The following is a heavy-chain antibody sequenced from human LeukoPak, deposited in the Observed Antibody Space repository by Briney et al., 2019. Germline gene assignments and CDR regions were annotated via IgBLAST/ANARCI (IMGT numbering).Heavy chain of an antibody. CDR1: GFTFSSYS. Sequence: GGSLRLSCAASGFTFSSYSMHWVRQAPGKGLEWVSSINSSNSYTYYAASVKGRFTFSRDYAKNSLYLQMIWLRAEDTVVYFCAREYGESPIPGAFDIWGQGTMGTGSS. J-gene: IGHJ3*02. CDR2: INSSNSYT. CDR3: AREYGESPIPGAFDI. D-gene: IGHD4-17*01. V-gene: IGHV3-21*01.